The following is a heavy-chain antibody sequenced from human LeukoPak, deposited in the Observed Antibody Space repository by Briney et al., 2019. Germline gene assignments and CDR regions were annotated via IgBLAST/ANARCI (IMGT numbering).Heavy chain of an antibody. CDR3: VRGGPSTWS. Sequence: GGSLRLSCAVSGFTFNTYSMNWVRQAPGKGLEWVSYISSSSDIIYYADSVKGRFTISRDNAKNSLYLQMNNLRAEDTAVYYCVRGGPSTWSWGQGTLVAVS. CDR1: GFTFNTYS. J-gene: IGHJ5*02. D-gene: IGHD2-15*01. V-gene: IGHV3-48*04. CDR2: ISSSSDII.